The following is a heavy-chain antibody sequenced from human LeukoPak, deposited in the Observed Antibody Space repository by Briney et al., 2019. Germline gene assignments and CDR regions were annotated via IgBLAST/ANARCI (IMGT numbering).Heavy chain of an antibody. CDR3: AKDRDSSSYTNGIDY. V-gene: IGHV3-30*18. Sequence: QAGGSLRLSCAASGFTFSSYGMHWVRQAPGKGLEWVAVISYDGSNKYYADSVKGRFTISRDNSKNTLYLQMNSLRAEDTAVYYCAKDRDSSSYTNGIDYWGQGTLVTVSS. J-gene: IGHJ4*02. CDR1: GFTFSSYG. CDR2: ISYDGSNK. D-gene: IGHD6-13*01.